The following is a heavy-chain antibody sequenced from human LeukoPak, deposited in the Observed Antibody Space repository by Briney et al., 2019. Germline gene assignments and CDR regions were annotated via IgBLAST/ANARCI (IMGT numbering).Heavy chain of an antibody. CDR1: GGSISDYY. V-gene: IGHV4-59*01. D-gene: IGHD1-26*01. Sequence: KPSETLSLTCTVSGGSISDYYWSWIRQPPGKGLEWIGYIYYSGSTNYNPSLKSRVTILVDTSKNQFSLTLYSVPAADTAVYYCARRDSGSYTNWFDPWGQGTLVTVSS. CDR2: IYYSGST. CDR3: ARRDSGSYTNWFDP. J-gene: IGHJ5*02.